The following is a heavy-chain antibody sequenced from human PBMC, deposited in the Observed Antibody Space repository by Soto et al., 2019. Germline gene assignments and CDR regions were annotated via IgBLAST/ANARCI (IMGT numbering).Heavy chain of an antibody. Sequence: GGSLRLSCEGSGFTSSSYVMHWVRQAPGKGLEWVALISFDGSKKNYADSVKGRFTISRDNPKNMMYLQMNSLRPEDTAVYYCXRGVFYYYGSSGYSPDYWGQGTLVTVSS. J-gene: IGHJ4*02. V-gene: IGHV3-30-3*01. D-gene: IGHD3-22*01. CDR3: XRGVFYYYGSSGYSPDY. CDR2: ISFDGSKK. CDR1: GFTSSSYV.